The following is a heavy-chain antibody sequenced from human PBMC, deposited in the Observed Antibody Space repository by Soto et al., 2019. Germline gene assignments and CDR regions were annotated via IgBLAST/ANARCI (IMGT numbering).Heavy chain of an antibody. CDR1: GYTFTSYG. CDR3: ARDQWSGYYVPNTAWFDP. D-gene: IGHD3-3*01. CDR2: ISAYNGNT. Sequence: SVKVSCKASGYTFTSYGISWVRQAPGQGLEWMGWISAYNGNTNYAQKLQGRVTMTTDTSTSTAYMELRSLRSDDTAVYYCARDQWSGYYVPNTAWFDPWGQGTLVTVSS. J-gene: IGHJ5*02. V-gene: IGHV1-18*04.